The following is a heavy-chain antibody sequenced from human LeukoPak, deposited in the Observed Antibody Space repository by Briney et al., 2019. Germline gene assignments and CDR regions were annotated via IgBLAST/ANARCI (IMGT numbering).Heavy chain of an antibody. CDR2: IYHSGST. V-gene: IGHV4-4*02. Sequence: SGTLSLTCAVSGGSISSSNWWSWVRQPPGKGLEWIGEIYHSGSTNYNPSLKSRVTISVDKSKNQFPLKLSSVTAADTAVYYCATRYGSGSYYNGPIDYWGQGTLVTVSS. CDR1: GGSISSSNW. CDR3: ATRYGSGSYYNGPIDY. J-gene: IGHJ4*02. D-gene: IGHD3-10*01.